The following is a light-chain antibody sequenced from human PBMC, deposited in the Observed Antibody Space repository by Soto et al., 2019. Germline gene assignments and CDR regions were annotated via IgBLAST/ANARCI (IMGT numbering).Light chain of an antibody. V-gene: IGKV1-5*03. CDR3: QHYITYPYT. J-gene: IGKJ2*01. Sequence: DIQMTQSPSTLSASVGDRVTIPCRASQSITDWLAWYQQKPGKAPKLLIYKASILESGVPSRFSGGGSGTEFTLTISSLQPDDCASYYCQHYITYPYTFGQGTKLEIK. CDR2: KAS. CDR1: QSITDW.